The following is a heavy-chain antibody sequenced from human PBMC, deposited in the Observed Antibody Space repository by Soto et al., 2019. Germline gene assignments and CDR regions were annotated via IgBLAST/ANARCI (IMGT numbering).Heavy chain of an antibody. D-gene: IGHD3-10*01. Sequence: QVQLVQSGAEVKKPGSSVKVSCKASGGTFSSYAISWVRQAPGQGLEWMGGIIPIFGTANYAQKFQGRVTITAEKSTSTAYMELSSLRSEDTAVYYCARSGPHSFLPLYGSGSHFDYWGQGTLVTVSS. CDR1: GGTFSSYA. V-gene: IGHV1-69*06. CDR2: IIPIFGTA. J-gene: IGHJ4*02. CDR3: ARSGPHSFLPLYGSGSHFDY.